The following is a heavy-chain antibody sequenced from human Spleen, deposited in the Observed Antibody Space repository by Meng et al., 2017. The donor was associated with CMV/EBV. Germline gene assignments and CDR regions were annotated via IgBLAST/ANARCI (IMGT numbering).Heavy chain of an antibody. Sequence: FTNWGISWVRQAPGQGLEWMGWISPYNGNTNYAQNFQGRVTMTTDTSTSTAYMELRSLRSDDTAVYFCARDGSREVVNFYYYFGMDVWGQGTTVTVSS. V-gene: IGHV1-18*01. CDR1: FTNWG. CDR2: ISPYNGNT. J-gene: IGHJ6*02. D-gene: IGHD3-22*01. CDR3: ARDGSREVVNFYYYFGMDV.